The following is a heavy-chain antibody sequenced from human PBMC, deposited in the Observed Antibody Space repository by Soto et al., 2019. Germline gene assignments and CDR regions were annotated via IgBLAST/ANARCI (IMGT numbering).Heavy chain of an antibody. CDR1: GSSITTYY. Sequence: SETLSLTCTVSGSSITTYYWSWIRQPPGKRLEWIGSFYYSGSTNYNPSLKSRVTISVDTSKNQFSLKLSSVTAADTAVYYCAKPSYSSSWYYYYYYMDVWGKGTTVTVS. CDR2: FYYSGST. J-gene: IGHJ6*03. V-gene: IGHV4-59*08. D-gene: IGHD6-13*01. CDR3: AKPSYSSSWYYYYYYMDV.